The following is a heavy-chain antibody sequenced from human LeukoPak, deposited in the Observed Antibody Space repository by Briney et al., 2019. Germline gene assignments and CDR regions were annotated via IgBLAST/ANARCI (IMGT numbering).Heavy chain of an antibody. CDR2: ISYDGSNK. Sequence: GRSLRLSCAASGFTFSSYAMPWVRQAPGKGLEWVAVISYDGSNKYYADSVKGRFTISRDNSKNTLYLQMNSLRAEDTAVYYCARDRGYYFDYWGQGTLVTVSS. CDR3: ARDRGYYFDY. J-gene: IGHJ4*02. V-gene: IGHV3-30-3*01. CDR1: GFTFSSYA.